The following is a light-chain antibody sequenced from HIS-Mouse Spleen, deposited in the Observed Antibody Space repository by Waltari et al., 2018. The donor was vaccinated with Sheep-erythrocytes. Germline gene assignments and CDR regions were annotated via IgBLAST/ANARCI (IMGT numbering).Light chain of an antibody. V-gene: IGLV2-11*01. CDR2: DVS. J-gene: IGLJ1*01. CDR3: CSYAGSYNQV. CDR1: SSDVGGYNY. Sequence: QSALTQPRSVSGSPGQSVTISCTGTSSDVGGYNYVSWYQQHPGKAPKLMIYDVSKRASGVRDRFSGSKSGNTASLTISGLQAEDEADYYCCSYAGSYNQVFATGTKVTVL.